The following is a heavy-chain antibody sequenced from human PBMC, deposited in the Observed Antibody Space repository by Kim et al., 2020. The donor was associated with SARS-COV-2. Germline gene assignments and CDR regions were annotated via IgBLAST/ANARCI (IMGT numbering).Heavy chain of an antibody. Sequence: LSLTCAASGFTFSSYAMSWVRQAPGKGLEWVSAISGSGGSTYYADSVKGRFTISRDNSKNTLYLQMNSLRAEDTAVYYCAKVLGIAVAGDYPYYYYGMDVWGQGTTVTVSS. V-gene: IGHV3-23*01. CDR3: AKVLGIAVAGDYPYYYYGMDV. CDR2: ISGSGGST. J-gene: IGHJ6*02. CDR1: GFTFSSYA. D-gene: IGHD6-19*01.